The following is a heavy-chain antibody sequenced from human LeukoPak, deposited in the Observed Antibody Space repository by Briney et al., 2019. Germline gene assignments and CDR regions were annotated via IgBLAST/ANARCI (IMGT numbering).Heavy chain of an antibody. V-gene: IGHV1-3*01. CDR3: ARDRGGGTTVY. Sequence: ASVKVSCKTSGYTFNKYAMHWVRQAPGQRLEWMGWINGGNGNTEYSQKFQGRVTITGDTSASTANMELSSLRSEDTAVYYCARDRGGGTTVYWGQGTLVTVSS. CDR1: GYTFNKYA. CDR2: INGGNGNT. J-gene: IGHJ4*02. D-gene: IGHD1-7*01.